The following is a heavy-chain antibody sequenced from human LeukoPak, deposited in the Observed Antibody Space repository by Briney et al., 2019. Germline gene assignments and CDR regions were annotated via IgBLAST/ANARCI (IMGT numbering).Heavy chain of an antibody. CDR2: ISAYNGNT. CDR1: GYTFTSYG. V-gene: IGHV1-18*01. D-gene: IGHD3-3*01. J-gene: IGHJ5*02. CDR3: ARDAFMGYDFWSGYQNWFDP. Sequence: ASVKVSCKASGYTFTSYGISWVRQAPGQGLKWMGWISAYNGNTNYAQKLQGRVTMTTDTSTSTAYMELRSLRSDDTAVYYCARDAFMGYDFWSGYQNWFDPWGQGTLVTVSS.